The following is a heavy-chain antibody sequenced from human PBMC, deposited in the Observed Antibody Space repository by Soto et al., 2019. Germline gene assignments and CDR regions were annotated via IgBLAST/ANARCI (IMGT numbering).Heavy chain of an antibody. CDR3: AHRRAFIGVVYGMDV. CDR2: IYWDDDK. V-gene: IGHV2-5*02. Sequence: SGPTLVNPTQTLTLTCAFSGFSLTTVGVGVGWIRQPPGKALEWLALIYWDDDKRYSPSLKTRLSITKDTSKNQVVLMMTNMDPVDTGTYYCAHRRAFIGVVYGMDVWGQGTTVTVS. D-gene: IGHD3-3*01. J-gene: IGHJ6*02. CDR1: GFSLTTVGVG.